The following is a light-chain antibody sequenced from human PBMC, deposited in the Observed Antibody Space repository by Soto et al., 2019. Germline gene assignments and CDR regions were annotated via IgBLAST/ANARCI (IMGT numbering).Light chain of an antibody. Sequence: EVMVSQSLATVSVYPWERGKLSCWASQSVSSNLAWYQQKPGQAPRLLIYGASTRATGIPARFSGSGSGTEFTLTISSLQSEDFAVYYCQQYGSSSFTFGPGTIVAI. V-gene: IGKV3-15*01. CDR3: QQYGSSSFT. CDR1: QSVSSN. CDR2: GAS. J-gene: IGKJ3*01.